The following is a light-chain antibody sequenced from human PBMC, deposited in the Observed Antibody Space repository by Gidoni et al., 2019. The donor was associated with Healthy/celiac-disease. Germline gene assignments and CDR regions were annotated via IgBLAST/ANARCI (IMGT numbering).Light chain of an antibody. Sequence: EIVMTQSPATLSVSPGESATLSCRASQSVSSNLAWYQQKPGQAPRLLIYGASTRATVIPARFSGSGSGTEFTLTISSLQSEDFAVYYCQQYNNWPLTFXGXTKVXIK. CDR3: QQYNNWPLT. CDR1: QSVSSN. CDR2: GAS. V-gene: IGKV3-15*01. J-gene: IGKJ4*01.